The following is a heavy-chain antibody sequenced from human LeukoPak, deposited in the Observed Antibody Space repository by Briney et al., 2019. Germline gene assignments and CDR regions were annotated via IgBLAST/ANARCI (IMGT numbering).Heavy chain of an antibody. J-gene: IGHJ5*02. CDR1: GITFGNNW. CDR2: INSDGGGA. Sequence: HTGGSLRLSCAASGITFGNNWMHWVRQGPGKGLVWISRINSDGGGAIYADSVKGRFTVSRGNAKNTLYLQMNSLRAEDTAVYYCARDVPHNWFDTWGQGTLVTVSP. CDR3: ARDVPHNWFDT. V-gene: IGHV3-74*01.